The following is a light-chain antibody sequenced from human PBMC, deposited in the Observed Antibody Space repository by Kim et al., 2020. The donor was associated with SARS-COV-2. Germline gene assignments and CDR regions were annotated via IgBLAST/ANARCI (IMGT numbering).Light chain of an antibody. CDR1: QSISNY. Sequence: SVSVGDRVTITCRASQSISNYLNWYQQKPGKAPKLLIYAASSLQTGVPSRFSGSGSGTHFTLTIDSLQPEDFATYYCQQSYTTPRTFGQGTKLEI. V-gene: IGKV1-39*01. CDR2: AAS. J-gene: IGKJ2*01. CDR3: QQSYTTPRT.